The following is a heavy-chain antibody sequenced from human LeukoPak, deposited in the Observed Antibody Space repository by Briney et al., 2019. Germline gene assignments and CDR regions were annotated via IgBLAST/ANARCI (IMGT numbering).Heavy chain of an antibody. J-gene: IGHJ4*02. CDR1: GFTFSGSA. CDR2: ISYDGSNK. V-gene: IGHV3-30*04. CDR3: ARDTDSWYFDY. D-gene: IGHD6-13*01. Sequence: GGSLRLSCAASGFTFSGSAMHWVRQAPGKGLEWVAIISYDGSNKYYADSVKGRFTISRDNSKNALYLQMNSLRAEDTAVYYCARDTDSWYFDYWGQGTLVTVSS.